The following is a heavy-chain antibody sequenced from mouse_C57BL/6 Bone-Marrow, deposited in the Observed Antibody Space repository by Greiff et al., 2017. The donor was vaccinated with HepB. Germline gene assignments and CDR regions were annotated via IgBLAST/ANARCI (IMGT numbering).Heavy chain of an antibody. CDR2: IHPNSGST. D-gene: IGHD1-1*01. J-gene: IGHJ2*01. Sequence: QVQLQQPGAELVKPGASVKLSCKASGYTFTSYWMHWVKQRPGQGLEWIGMIHPNSGSTNYNEKFKSKATLTVDKSSSTAYMQLSILTSADSAVYYCARSPFITTVVAYYFDYWGQGTTLTVSS. CDR3: ARSPFITTVVAYYFDY. CDR1: GYTFTSYW. V-gene: IGHV1-64*01.